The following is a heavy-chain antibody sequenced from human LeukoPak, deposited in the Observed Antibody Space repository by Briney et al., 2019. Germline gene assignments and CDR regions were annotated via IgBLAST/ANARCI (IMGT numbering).Heavy chain of an antibody. CDR2: FYYSGNT. V-gene: IGHV4-39*01. CDR3: ASYCSRSNCQPFDY. CDR1: GDSISSRTSY. D-gene: IGHD2-2*01. Sequence: SETLSLTCTVSGDSISSRTSYWGWIRQPPGKGLEWIGSFYYSGNTYYHPSLKSRVTISVDTSKNQFSLNLTSVTAADTAIYYCASYCSRSNCQPFDYWGQGTLVTVSS. J-gene: IGHJ4*02.